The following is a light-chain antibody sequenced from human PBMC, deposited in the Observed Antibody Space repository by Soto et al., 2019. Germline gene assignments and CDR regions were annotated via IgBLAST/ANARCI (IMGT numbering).Light chain of an antibody. J-gene: IGLJ2*01. CDR2: EGS. CDR1: SSDVGSYNL. CDR3: CAYAGSSTVV. V-gene: IGLV2-23*01. Sequence: QSVLTQPASVSGSPGQSITISCTGTSSDVGSYNLVSWYQQHPGKAPKLMIYEGSKRPSGVSNRISGSKSGNTASLTISGRQAEDEADYYCCAYAGSSTVVFGGGTQLTVL.